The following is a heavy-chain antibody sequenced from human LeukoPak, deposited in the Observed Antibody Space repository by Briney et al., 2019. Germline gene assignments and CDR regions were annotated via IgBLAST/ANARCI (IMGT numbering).Heavy chain of an antibody. Sequence: GGSLRLSCAASGFTFSSFGMHWVRQAPGKGLEWVAVISYDGSNKYYADSVKGRFTFSRDNSKNTLYLQMSSLRPEDTAVYYCAKLLWFGDLGGGPFDIWGQGTMVTVSS. J-gene: IGHJ3*02. CDR1: GFTFSSFG. D-gene: IGHD3-10*01. V-gene: IGHV3-30*18. CDR2: ISYDGSNK. CDR3: AKLLWFGDLGGGPFDI.